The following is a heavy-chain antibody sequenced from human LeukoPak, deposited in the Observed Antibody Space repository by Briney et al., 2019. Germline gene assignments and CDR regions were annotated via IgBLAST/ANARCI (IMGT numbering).Heavy chain of an antibody. J-gene: IGHJ4*02. CDR1: GGSISSYY. CDR3: ARLEGGIVVVVAD. V-gene: IGHV4-59*08. Sequence: SETQSLTCTVSGGSISSYYWSWIRQPPGKGLEWIGYIYYSGSHNYNPSLKNRVTISVDTSKNQFSLKLSSVTAADTAVYYCARLEGGIVVVVADWGQGTLVTVSS. CDR2: IYYSGSH. D-gene: IGHD2-15*01.